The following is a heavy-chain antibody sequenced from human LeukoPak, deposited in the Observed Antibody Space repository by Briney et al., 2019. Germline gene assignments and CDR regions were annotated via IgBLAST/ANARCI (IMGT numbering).Heavy chain of an antibody. D-gene: IGHD6-6*01. CDR3: AKGLYSTSSVFDY. CDR1: GFTFSSYG. V-gene: IGHV3-30*18. CDR2: ILHDGSDK. Sequence: QPGRSLRLSCAASGFTFSSYGMHWVRQAPGKGLEWVTSILHDGSDKYYADSVKGRFTVSRGNSKNTLYLQMNSLRAEDTAVYYCAKGLYSTSSVFDYWGQGTRVTVSS. J-gene: IGHJ4*02.